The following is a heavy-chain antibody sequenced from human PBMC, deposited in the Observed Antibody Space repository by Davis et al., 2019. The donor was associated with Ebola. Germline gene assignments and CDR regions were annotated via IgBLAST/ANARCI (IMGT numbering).Heavy chain of an antibody. D-gene: IGHD5-24*01. J-gene: IGHJ4*02. CDR3: ARGTNGYNPGGYFDS. Sequence: GASLKISCTASGYSFTSYWIVWVRQMPGKGLECMGIIFPGDSDTRYSPSFQGQVTISADKSISTAYLQWSSLKASDTAIYYCARGTNGYNPGGYFDSWGQGTLVTVSS. CDR2: IFPGDSDT. V-gene: IGHV5-51*01. CDR1: GYSFTSYW.